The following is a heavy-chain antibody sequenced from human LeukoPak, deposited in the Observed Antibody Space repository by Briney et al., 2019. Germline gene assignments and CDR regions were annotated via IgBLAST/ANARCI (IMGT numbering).Heavy chain of an antibody. D-gene: IGHD3-10*01. J-gene: IGHJ6*02. CDR1: GFTFSSYD. CDR2: IGTAGDT. CDR3: ARPSVRGVIYGMDV. V-gene: IGHV3-13*04. Sequence: GGSLRLSCAASGFTFSSYDMHWVRQATGKGLEWVSAIGTAGDTYYPGSVKGRFTISRENAKNSLYLQMNSLRAEDTAVYYCARPSVRGVIYGMDVWGQGTTVTVSS.